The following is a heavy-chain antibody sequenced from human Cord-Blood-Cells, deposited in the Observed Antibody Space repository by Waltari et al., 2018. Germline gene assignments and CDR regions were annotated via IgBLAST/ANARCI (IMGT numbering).Heavy chain of an antibody. J-gene: IGHJ2*01. D-gene: IGHD6-19*01. CDR3: AKARGSGWYWYFDL. Sequence: QVQLVESGGGVVQPGRSLRLSCAASGFTFSSYGMHWVRQAPGKGLEGVAVISYDVSNKYYADPVKGRFTISRDNSKNTLYLQMNSLRAEDTAVYYCAKARGSGWYWYFDLWGRGTLVTVSS. CDR2: ISYDVSNK. CDR1: GFTFSSYG. V-gene: IGHV3-30*18.